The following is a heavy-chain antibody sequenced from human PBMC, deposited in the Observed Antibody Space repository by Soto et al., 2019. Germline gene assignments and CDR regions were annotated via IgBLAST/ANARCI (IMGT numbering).Heavy chain of an antibody. D-gene: IGHD1-26*01. CDR1: GFTFNNYG. CDR2: IWHDGSNK. V-gene: IGHV3-33*01. CDR3: TRAVIRGEILYY. J-gene: IGHJ4*02. Sequence: QVQLVESGGGVVQPGRSLRLSCAASGFTFNNYGMHWVRQAPGKGLEWVALIWHDGSNKGYADSVKGRFTISRDNSKNTLNIQMNSLRVEDMAVYYCTRAVIRGEILYYWGQGTQVTVSS.